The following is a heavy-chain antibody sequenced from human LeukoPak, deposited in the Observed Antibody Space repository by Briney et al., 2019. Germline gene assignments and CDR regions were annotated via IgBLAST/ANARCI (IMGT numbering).Heavy chain of an antibody. CDR1: GGSISSYY. D-gene: IGHD3-9*01. V-gene: IGHV4-4*07. Sequence: SETLSLTCTVSGGSISSYYWSWIRQPPGKGLEWIGRIYTSGSTNYNPSLKSRVTMSVDTSKNQFSLKLISVTAADTAVYYCARALVPYYDILTGYYKHPIDAFDIWGQGTMVTVSS. CDR2: IYTSGST. J-gene: IGHJ3*02. CDR3: ARALVPYYDILTGYYKHPIDAFDI.